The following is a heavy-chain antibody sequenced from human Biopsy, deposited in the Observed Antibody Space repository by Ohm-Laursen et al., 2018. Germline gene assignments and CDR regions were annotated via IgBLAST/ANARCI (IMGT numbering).Heavy chain of an antibody. CDR3: ARWETTLGRSLDS. J-gene: IGHJ4*02. Sequence: GASVTVSCPSSGSTFTSPDINWVRQATGHGLEWMGWMSPNTGNTVYAQRFQDRVTMTSDTSTDTAYMELTCLTSDDTAVYFCARWETTLGRSLDSWGQGTLVAVSS. D-gene: IGHD1-26*01. V-gene: IGHV1-8*01. CDR1: GSTFTSPD. CDR2: MSPNTGNT.